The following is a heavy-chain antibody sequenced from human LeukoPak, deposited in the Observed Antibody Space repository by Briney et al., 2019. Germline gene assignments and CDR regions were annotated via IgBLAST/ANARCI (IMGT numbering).Heavy chain of an antibody. Sequence: GGSLRLSCAASGFTFTNYAMTWVRQAPGKGLEWVSTISGSGGRTYYADSVKGRFTISRDNSKNTLNLQMNSLRAEDTAEYYCAKDRTYCSSTNCYGTYYFDYWGQGTLVTLSS. V-gene: IGHV3-23*01. CDR2: ISGSGGRT. CDR3: AKDRTYCSSTNCYGTYYFDY. J-gene: IGHJ4*02. CDR1: GFTFTNYA. D-gene: IGHD2-2*01.